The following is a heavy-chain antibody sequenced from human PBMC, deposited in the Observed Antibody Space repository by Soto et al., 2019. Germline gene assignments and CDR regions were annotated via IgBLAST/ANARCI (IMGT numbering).Heavy chain of an antibody. CDR1: SGSISSSNW. Sequence: PSETLSLTCAVSSGSISSSNWWSWVRQPPGKGLEWIGEIYHSGSTNYNPSLKSRVTISVDKSKNQFSLKLSSVTAADTAVYYCARAAVAARPVFDPWGQGTLVTVSS. CDR3: ARAAVAARPVFDP. D-gene: IGHD6-6*01. CDR2: IYHSGST. J-gene: IGHJ5*02. V-gene: IGHV4-4*02.